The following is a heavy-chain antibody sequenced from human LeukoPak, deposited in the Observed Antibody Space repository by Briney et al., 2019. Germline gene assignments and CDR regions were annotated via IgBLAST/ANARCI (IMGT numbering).Heavy chain of an antibody. CDR2: VHNSGDT. Sequence: PSETLSLTCTVSGGSTSSDYWSWIRQSSGKGLEWVGYVHNSGDTGKNPSLKSRVTILLDTSKNQCSLKLTSVSAADTAVYYCARLKLGAYFDLWGRGTLVTVSS. CDR3: ARLKLGAYFDL. J-gene: IGHJ2*01. D-gene: IGHD3-16*01. V-gene: IGHV4-59*08. CDR1: GGSTSSDY.